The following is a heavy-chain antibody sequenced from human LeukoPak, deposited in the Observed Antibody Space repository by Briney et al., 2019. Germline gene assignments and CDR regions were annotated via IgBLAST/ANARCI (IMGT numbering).Heavy chain of an antibody. CDR1: GYSIRSGSF. J-gene: IGHJ4*02. D-gene: IGHD2-21*02. CDR2: IFRSGAA. Sequence: SGTLSLICTVSGYSIRSGSFWGWLRLPPGRGLEYIGTIFRSGAADYSPSLQSRVTMSVDTSKNQFSLKLNSVTAADAALYYCARGLLDYDTVFDSWGQGTLVTVSA. CDR3: ARGLLDYDTVFDS. V-gene: IGHV4-38-2*02.